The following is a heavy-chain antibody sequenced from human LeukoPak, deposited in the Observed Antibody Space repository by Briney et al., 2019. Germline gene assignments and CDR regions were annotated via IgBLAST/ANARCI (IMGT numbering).Heavy chain of an antibody. Sequence: GASVKVSCKVSGGTFSNYGLSWVRQAPGQGLEWMGGIIPIVGTPSYAHKFQDRVVIIADDSTSTVYTELASLRSEDTAVYYCARDERLSSRPLYFQHWGQGTLVTVSS. CDR1: GGTFSNYG. J-gene: IGHJ1*01. CDR3: ARDERLSSRPLYFQH. D-gene: IGHD2/OR15-2a*01. V-gene: IGHV1-69*13. CDR2: IIPIVGTP.